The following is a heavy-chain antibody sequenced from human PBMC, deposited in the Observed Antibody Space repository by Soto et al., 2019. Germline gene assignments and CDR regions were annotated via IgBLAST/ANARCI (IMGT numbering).Heavy chain of an antibody. D-gene: IGHD1-1*01. CDR2: ISEDASEK. V-gene: IGHV3-7*04. J-gene: IGHJ6*02. CDR3: ARHAPHPGYALDV. CDR1: GFTISNHW. Sequence: EVYLVESGGGLGQPGGSLRLSCAASGFTISNHWMTWVRQAPGKGLEWVTMISEDASEKYYVDSVKGRFTISRDNAKNSLYLQMSSLRAEDTAVYYCARHAPHPGYALDVWGQGTTVTVSS.